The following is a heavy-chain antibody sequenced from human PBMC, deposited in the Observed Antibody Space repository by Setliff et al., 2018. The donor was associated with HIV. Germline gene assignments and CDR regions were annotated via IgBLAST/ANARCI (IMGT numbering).Heavy chain of an antibody. Sequence: SETLSLTCAVYGGSFSDYYWSWIRQPPGKGLEWIGELNHSGSTNYNPSLKSRVPISVDTSKNQFSLKLSSVTVADTAVYYCARDRRPIFGVDTKKWFDPWGQGTLVTVSS. CDR2: LNHSGST. D-gene: IGHD3-3*01. CDR1: GGSFSDYY. CDR3: ARDRRPIFGVDTKKWFDP. J-gene: IGHJ5*02. V-gene: IGHV4-34*01.